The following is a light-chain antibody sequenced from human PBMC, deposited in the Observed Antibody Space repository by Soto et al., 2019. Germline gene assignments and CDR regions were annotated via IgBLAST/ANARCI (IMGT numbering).Light chain of an antibody. V-gene: IGKV3-20*01. CDR2: GAS. Sequence: EIVLTQSPGTLSLSPGERATLSCRASQSVSRNYLAWYQQKPGQAPRRRISGASSRATGIPERFSGSGSGTDFTLTISRLEPEDFAVYYCQQYASSKTFGQGTKVEIK. CDR3: QQYASSKT. J-gene: IGKJ1*01. CDR1: QSVSRNY.